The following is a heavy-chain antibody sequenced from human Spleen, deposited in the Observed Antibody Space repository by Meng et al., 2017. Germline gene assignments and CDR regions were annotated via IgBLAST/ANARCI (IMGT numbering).Heavy chain of an antibody. Sequence: GGSLRISCAASGFTFSSYGMHWVRQAPGKGLEWVAVIWYDGSNKYYADSVKGRFTISRDNSKNTLYLQMNSLRAEDTAVYYCARDTRGSPRGYYYYGMDVWGQGTTVTVSS. CDR3: ARDTRGSPRGYYYYGMDV. V-gene: IGHV3-33*01. CDR1: GFTFSSYG. CDR2: IWYDGSNK. J-gene: IGHJ6*02. D-gene: IGHD1-26*01.